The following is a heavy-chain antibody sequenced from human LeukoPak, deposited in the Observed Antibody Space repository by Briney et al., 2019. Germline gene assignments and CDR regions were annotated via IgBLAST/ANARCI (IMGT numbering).Heavy chain of an antibody. CDR1: GFTFSSYS. D-gene: IGHD2-15*01. J-gene: IGHJ4*02. V-gene: IGHV3-48*04. Sequence: GGSLRLSCAASGFTFSSYSMNWVRQAPGKGLEWVSYISSSSSTIYYADSVKGRFTISRDNAKNTLYLQMNSLRAEDTAVYYCARAGGGGFDYWGQGTLVTVSS. CDR2: ISSSSSTI. CDR3: ARAGGGGFDY.